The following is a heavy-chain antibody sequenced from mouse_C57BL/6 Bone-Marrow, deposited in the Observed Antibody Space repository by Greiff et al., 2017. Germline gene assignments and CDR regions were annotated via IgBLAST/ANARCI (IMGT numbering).Heavy chain of an antibody. V-gene: IGHV1-19*01. CDR1: GYTFTDYY. J-gene: IGHJ2*01. CDR2: IHPYNGGT. CDR3: ARDDYDRGYYFDY. Sequence: VQLQQSGPVLVKPGASVKMSCKASGYTFTDYYMNWVKQSHGKSLEWIGVIHPYNGGTSYNQKFKGKATLTVDKSSSTAYMELNSLTSEDSAVYYCARDDYDRGYYFDYWGQGTTLTVSS. D-gene: IGHD2-4*01.